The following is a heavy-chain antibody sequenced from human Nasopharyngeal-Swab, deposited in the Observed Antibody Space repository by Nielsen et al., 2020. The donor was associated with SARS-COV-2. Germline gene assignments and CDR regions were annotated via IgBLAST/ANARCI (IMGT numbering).Heavy chain of an antibody. Sequence: GESLKISCAASGFFFRSYTMNWVRQDPGKGLEWVSTISFNGIHIYYADSVKGRFTISRDNARNSVFLQMNSLRAEDTAVYYCAKDGVLGMWGYFDFGGQGTMVTVSS. CDR1: GFFFRSYT. D-gene: IGHD1-26*01. V-gene: IGHV3-21*01. J-gene: IGHJ4*02. CDR2: ISFNGIHI. CDR3: AKDGVLGMWGYFDF.